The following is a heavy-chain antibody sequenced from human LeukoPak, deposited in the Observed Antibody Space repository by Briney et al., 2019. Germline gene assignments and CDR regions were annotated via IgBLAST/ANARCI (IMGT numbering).Heavy chain of an antibody. Sequence: PTGGSLRLSCATSGFPFSDFSMTWVRQAPGKGLEWISTTNSGGSTTDYAESVKGRFTISGDNSKNTLYLQMSSLRVEDTAIYYCAKQSYARSLGEGGPGTLVTVSS. CDR2: TNSGGSTT. CDR3: AKQSYARSLGE. D-gene: IGHD2-8*01. J-gene: IGHJ4*02. CDR1: GFPFSDFS. V-gene: IGHV3-23*01.